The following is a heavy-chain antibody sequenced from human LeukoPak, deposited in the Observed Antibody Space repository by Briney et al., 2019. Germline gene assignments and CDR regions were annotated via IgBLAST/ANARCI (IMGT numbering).Heavy chain of an antibody. CDR3: ARNYYDSSGYYYPVDYYYYMDV. D-gene: IGHD3-22*01. J-gene: IGHJ6*03. CDR2: IYYSGST. Sequence: SETLSLTCTVSGGSISSYYWSWIRQPPGKGLEWIGYIYYSGSTNYNPSLKSRVTISVDTSKNQFSLKLSSVTAADTAVYYCARNYYDSSGYYYPVDYYYYMDVWGKGTTVTISS. V-gene: IGHV4-59*01. CDR1: GGSISSYY.